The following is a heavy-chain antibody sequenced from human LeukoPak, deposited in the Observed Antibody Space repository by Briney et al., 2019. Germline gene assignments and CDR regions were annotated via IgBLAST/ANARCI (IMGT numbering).Heavy chain of an antibody. V-gene: IGHV4-59*01. Sequence: SETLSLTCTVSGGSISSYYWSWIRQPPGKGLEWIGYIYYSGSTNYNPSLKSRVTISVDTSKNQFSLKLSSVTAADTAVYYCARGGYSYGINYYYYMDVWGKGTTVTVSS. CDR1: GGSISSYY. CDR3: ARGGYSYGINYYYYMDV. J-gene: IGHJ6*03. CDR2: IYYSGST. D-gene: IGHD5-18*01.